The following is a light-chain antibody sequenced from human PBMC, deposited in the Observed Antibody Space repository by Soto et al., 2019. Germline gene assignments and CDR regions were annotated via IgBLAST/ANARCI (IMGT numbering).Light chain of an antibody. CDR1: QSVGSN. V-gene: IGKV3-15*01. CDR3: LQSNKWPLT. J-gene: IGKJ1*01. Sequence: EVVMTQFPATLSVSPGERATLSCRASQSVGSNLAWYQQKSGQAPRLLIYGASTRATSHAARFSGSGSGKEFTLTISSLQSSDFEVYYCLQSNKWPLTFGQGPKVDIK. CDR2: GAS.